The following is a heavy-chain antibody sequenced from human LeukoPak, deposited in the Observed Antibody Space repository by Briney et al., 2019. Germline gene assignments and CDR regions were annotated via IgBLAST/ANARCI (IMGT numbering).Heavy chain of an antibody. CDR1: GDTVTGFS. CDR2: FDPEDGAR. CDR3: ARGSIPYCGGDCYSSY. Sequence: ASVKVSCKVSGDTVTGFSIHWVRQAPGHGLEWMGGFDPEDGARIFAQKFQGRVTMTEDTSTDTAYMDLSSLRSEDTAVYYCARGSIPYCGGDCYSSYWGQGTLVTVSS. J-gene: IGHJ4*02. D-gene: IGHD2-21*02. V-gene: IGHV1-24*01.